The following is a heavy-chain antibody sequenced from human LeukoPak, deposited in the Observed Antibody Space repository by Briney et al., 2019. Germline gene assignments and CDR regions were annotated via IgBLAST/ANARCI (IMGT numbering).Heavy chain of an antibody. J-gene: IGHJ5*02. CDR3: ARARYSSSWYRLGRQNWFDP. V-gene: IGHV7-4-1*02. Sequence: ASVKVSCKASGGTFSSYAISWVRQAPGQGLEWMGWINTNTGNPTYAQGFTGRFVFSLDTSVSTAYLQISSLKAEDTAVYYCARARYSSSWYRLGRQNWFDPWGQGTLVTVSS. D-gene: IGHD6-13*01. CDR1: GGTFSSYA. CDR2: INTNTGNP.